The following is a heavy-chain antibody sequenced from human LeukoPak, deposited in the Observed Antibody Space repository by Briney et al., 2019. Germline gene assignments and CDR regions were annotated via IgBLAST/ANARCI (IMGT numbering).Heavy chain of an antibody. Sequence: PGGSLRLSCAASGFTFSSYAMHWVRQAPGKGLEWVSVIYSGGSTYYADSVKGRFTISRDNSKNTLYLQMNSLRAEDTAVYYCARDGTAAAGFDYWGQGTLVTVSS. D-gene: IGHD6-13*01. V-gene: IGHV3-53*01. CDR3: ARDGTAAAGFDY. J-gene: IGHJ4*02. CDR2: IYSGGST. CDR1: GFTFSSYA.